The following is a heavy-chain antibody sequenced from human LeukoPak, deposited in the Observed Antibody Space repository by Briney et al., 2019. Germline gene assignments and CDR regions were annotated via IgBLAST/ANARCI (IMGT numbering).Heavy chain of an antibody. V-gene: IGHV1-46*01. CDR2: INPSGTNT. J-gene: IGHJ4*02. CDR3: ARELSGGYFDY. CDR1: GYTFTSYD. D-gene: IGHD7-27*01. Sequence: ASVKVSCKASGYTFTSYDMHWVRLAPGQGLEWMGLINPSGTNTNYAQKFLGRLTMTRDTSTSTVYMELSSLRSVDTAVYYCARELSGGYFDYWGQGTLVTVSS.